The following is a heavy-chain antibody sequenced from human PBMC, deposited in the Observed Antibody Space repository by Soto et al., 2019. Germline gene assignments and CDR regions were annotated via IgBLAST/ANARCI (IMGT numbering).Heavy chain of an antibody. V-gene: IGHV3-30-3*01. Sequence: GGSLRLSCAASGFTFSSYAMHWVRQAPGKGLEWVAVISYDGSNKYYGDSVKGRFTISRDNSKNTLYLQMNSLRAEDTAVYYCASPYLSGYYFDYWGQGTLVTVSS. CDR2: ISYDGSNK. J-gene: IGHJ4*02. CDR3: ASPYLSGYYFDY. CDR1: GFTFSSYA.